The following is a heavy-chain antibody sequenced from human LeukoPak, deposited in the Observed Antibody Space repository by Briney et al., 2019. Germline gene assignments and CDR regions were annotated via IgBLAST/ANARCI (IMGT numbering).Heavy chain of an antibody. Sequence: SETLSLTCNVSGGSISSSSYYWGWIRQPPGKGLEWIVNLYYSGSTYYSPSLTRRVTISVDASKKQFSLMLSTMSAACAVVSYCARRYRIWNVYNPGNFDYRGQGNLGTVSS. V-gene: IGHV4-39*07. J-gene: IGHJ4*02. CDR3: ARRYRIWNVYNPGNFDY. CDR2: LYYSGST. CDR1: GGSISSSSYY. D-gene: IGHD5-24*01.